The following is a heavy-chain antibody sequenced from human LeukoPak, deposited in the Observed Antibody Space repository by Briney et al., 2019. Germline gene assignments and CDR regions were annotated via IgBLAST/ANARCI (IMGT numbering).Heavy chain of an antibody. CDR3: ARSPRGVVVAAFDY. J-gene: IGHJ4*02. Sequence: PSETLSLTCTVSGGSISSYYWSWIRQPPGKGLEWIGEINHSGSTNYNPSLKSRVTISVDTSKNQFSLKLSSVTAADTAVYYCARSPRGVVVAAFDYWGQGTLVTVSS. V-gene: IGHV4-34*01. CDR2: INHSGST. D-gene: IGHD2-15*01. CDR1: GGSISSYY.